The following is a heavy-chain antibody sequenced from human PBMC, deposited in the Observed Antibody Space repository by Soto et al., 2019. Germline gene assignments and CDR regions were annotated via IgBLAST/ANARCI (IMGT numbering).Heavy chain of an antibody. J-gene: IGHJ4*02. V-gene: IGHV1-46*01. D-gene: IGHD3-22*01. CDR3: ARECLPGSYDRGFDY. Sequence: ASVKVSCKASGYTFTSYYMHWVRQAPGQGLEWIGIINPSGGSTSYAQKFQGRVTMTRDTSTSTVYMELSSLRSEDTAVYYCARECLPGSYDRGFDYWGQGTLVTVSS. CDR2: INPSGGST. CDR1: GYTFTSYY.